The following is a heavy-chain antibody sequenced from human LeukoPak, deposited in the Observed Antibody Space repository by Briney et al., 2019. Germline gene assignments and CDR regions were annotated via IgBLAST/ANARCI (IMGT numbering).Heavy chain of an antibody. CDR3: ARADDRSGYFGGRFDS. V-gene: IGHV4-59*01. CDR2: ISYSGGT. Sequence: PSETLSLTYTVSGGPISTYYWSWIRQPPGKRLEWIGYISYSGGTNYNPSLKSRVTISVDTSKNQFSLKLTSVTAADTALYYCARADDRSGYFGGRFDSWGQGTLVTVSS. D-gene: IGHD3-22*01. J-gene: IGHJ5*01. CDR1: GGPISTYY.